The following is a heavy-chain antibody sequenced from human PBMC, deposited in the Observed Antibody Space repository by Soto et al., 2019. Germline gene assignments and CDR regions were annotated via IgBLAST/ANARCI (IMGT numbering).Heavy chain of an antibody. CDR1: GGSISSSSDY. V-gene: IGHV4-39*01. CDR2: IYYSGST. Sequence: PSETLCLTCTVSGGSISSSSDYWGWIRQPPGKGLEWIGSIYYSGSTYYNPSLKSRVTISVDTSKNQFSLKLSSVTAADTAVYYCAKNTVLAPESTMDVWGQGTTVTVSS. D-gene: IGHD3-3*02. CDR3: AKNTVLAPESTMDV. J-gene: IGHJ6*02.